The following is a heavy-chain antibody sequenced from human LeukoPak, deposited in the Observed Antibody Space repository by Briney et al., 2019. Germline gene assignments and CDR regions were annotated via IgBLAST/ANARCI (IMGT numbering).Heavy chain of an antibody. J-gene: IGHJ4*02. V-gene: IGHV3-23*01. D-gene: IGHD1-26*01. CDR2: ISDSGGNT. CDR3: AKVASYGPSGYFDY. CDR1: GFTFNSYA. Sequence: GGSLRLSCAASGFTFNSYAMSWVRQAPWERLQWVSGISDSGGNTYYADSVKGRFTISRDNSKNTLYLQMSSLRAEDTAVYYCAKVASYGPSGYFDYWGQGTLVTVSS.